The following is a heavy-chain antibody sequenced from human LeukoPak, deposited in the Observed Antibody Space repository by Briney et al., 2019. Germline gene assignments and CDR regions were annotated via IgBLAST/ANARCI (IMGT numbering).Heavy chain of an antibody. CDR2: ISGSGDNT. CDR3: VNGYTYGQY. Sequence: GGSLRLSCAASGFTFSSYAMNWVRQAPGKGLEWVSTISGSGDNTYYTDSVKGRFTISRDNAKNTLYLQMNSLRAEDTAVYFCVNGYTYGQYWGQGTLVTVSS. CDR1: GFTFSSYA. V-gene: IGHV3-23*01. J-gene: IGHJ4*02. D-gene: IGHD5-18*01.